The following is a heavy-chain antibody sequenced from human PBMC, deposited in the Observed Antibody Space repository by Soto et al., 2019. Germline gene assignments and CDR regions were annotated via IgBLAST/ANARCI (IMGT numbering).Heavy chain of an antibody. D-gene: IGHD3-3*01. V-gene: IGHV3-48*02. J-gene: IGHJ4*02. Sequence: GGSLRLSCVTSGFSFSNYNMNWVRQAPGKGLEWVSYITDSSDTVHYADSVRGRFTISRDNAESSLYLQMNSLRDEDTAVYFCARDFGHGYYLDYWGRGTLVTVSS. CDR3: ARDFGHGYYLDY. CDR1: GFSFSNYN. CDR2: ITDSSDTV.